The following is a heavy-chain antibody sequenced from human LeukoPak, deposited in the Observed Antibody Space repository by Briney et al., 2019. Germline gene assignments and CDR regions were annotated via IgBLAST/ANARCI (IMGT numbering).Heavy chain of an antibody. CDR1: GFTFSSYA. V-gene: IGHV3-23*01. CDR2: ISGSGGST. D-gene: IGHD6-6*01. CDR3: AKDPYSSYLLYFDY. J-gene: IGHJ4*02. Sequence: PGGSLRLSCAASGFTFSSYAISWVRQAPGKGLEWVSAISGSGGSTYYADSVKGRFTISRDNSKNTLYLQMNSLRAEDTAVYYCAKDPYSSYLLYFDYWGQGTLVTVSS.